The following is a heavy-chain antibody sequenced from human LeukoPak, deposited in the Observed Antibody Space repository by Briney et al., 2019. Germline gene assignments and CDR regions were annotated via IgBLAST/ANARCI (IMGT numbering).Heavy chain of an antibody. V-gene: IGHV5-10-1*01. Sequence: GESLKISCKGSGYSFTSYWISWGRQMPGKGLEWMGRINPSDSYTNYSPSFQGHVTISADKSISTAYLQWSSLKASDTAMYYCARQRALTGWIDAFDIWGQGTMVTVSS. J-gene: IGHJ3*02. CDR2: INPSDSYT. CDR1: GYSFTSYW. CDR3: ARQRALTGWIDAFDI. D-gene: IGHD3-9*01.